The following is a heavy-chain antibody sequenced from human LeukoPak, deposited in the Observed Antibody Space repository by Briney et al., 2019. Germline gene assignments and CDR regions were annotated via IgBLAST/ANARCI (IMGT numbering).Heavy chain of an antibody. J-gene: IGHJ4*02. D-gene: IGHD2/OR15-2a*01. CDR1: GFTFSSYA. Sequence: QPGGSQRLSCAASGFTFSSYAMSWVRQAPGKGLEWVTAISGSGGSTYYADSVKGRFTISRDNSKNTLYLQMNSLRAEDTAVYYCAKAHPTFSPVPNSNDYWGQGTLVTVSS. V-gene: IGHV3-23*01. CDR3: AKAHPTFSPVPNSNDY. CDR2: ISGSGGST.